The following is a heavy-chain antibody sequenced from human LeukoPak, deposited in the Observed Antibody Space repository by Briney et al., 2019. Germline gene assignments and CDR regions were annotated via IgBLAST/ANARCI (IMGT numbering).Heavy chain of an antibody. J-gene: IGHJ4*02. Sequence: PSETLSLTCAVYGRSFSGYYWSWIRQPPGKGLEWIGEINHSGSTNYNPSLKSRVTISVDTSKNQFSLKLSSVTAADTAVYYCARGPAIFGVVIIKPLDYWGQGTLVTVSS. CDR1: GRSFSGYY. V-gene: IGHV4-34*01. CDR2: INHSGST. D-gene: IGHD3-3*01. CDR3: ARGPAIFGVVIIKPLDY.